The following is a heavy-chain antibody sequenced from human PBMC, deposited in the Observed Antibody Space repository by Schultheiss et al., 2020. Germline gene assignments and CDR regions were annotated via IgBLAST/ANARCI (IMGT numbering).Heavy chain of an antibody. CDR1: GGSLSGY. J-gene: IGHJ4*02. CDR3: ARAVTTDFDY. CDR2: IYYSGST. D-gene: IGHD4-17*01. Sequence: SETLSLTCAVYGGSLSGYWSWIRQPPGKGLEWIGYIYYSGSTNYNPSLKSRVTISVDTSKNQFSLKLSSVTAADTAVYYCARAVTTDFDYWGQGTLVTVSS. V-gene: IGHV4-59*01.